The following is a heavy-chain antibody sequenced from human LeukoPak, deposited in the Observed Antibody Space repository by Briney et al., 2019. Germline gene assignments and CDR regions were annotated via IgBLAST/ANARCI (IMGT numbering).Heavy chain of an antibody. CDR2: INHSGST. V-gene: IGHV4-34*01. Sequence: SETLSLTCAVYGGSFSDYYWSWIRQPPGKGLEWIGEINHSGSTNYNPSLKSRVTMSVDTSKNQFSLKLSSVTAADTAVYYCARHPGISGWYPWFDPWGQGTLVTVSS. J-gene: IGHJ5*02. D-gene: IGHD6-19*01. CDR1: GGSFSDYY. CDR3: ARHPGISGWYPWFDP.